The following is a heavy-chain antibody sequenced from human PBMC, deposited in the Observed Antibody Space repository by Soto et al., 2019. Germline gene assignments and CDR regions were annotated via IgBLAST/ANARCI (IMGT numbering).Heavy chain of an antibody. D-gene: IGHD6-25*01. CDR3: VRLPTSGWPGVH. V-gene: IGHV1-2*02. Sequence: QVQLVQSGAETKTPGASVKVSCKASGYSFSGYYIQWVRQAPGQGPEWLGWIYPNTETTDSSKEFQGRVTMTGDMSTSTVYMELRDVRSDDTAVYYCVRLPTSGWPGVHWGEGTLVTVAS. CDR1: GYSFSGYY. CDR2: IYPNTETT. J-gene: IGHJ1*01.